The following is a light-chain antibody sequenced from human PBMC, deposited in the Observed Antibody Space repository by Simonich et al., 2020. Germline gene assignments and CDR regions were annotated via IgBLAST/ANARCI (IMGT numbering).Light chain of an antibody. V-gene: IGKV4-1*01. J-gene: IGKJ2*01. CDR2: WAS. CDR3: QQYYSTPYT. Sequence: DIVMTQSPDSLAGSLGERATINCKSSQSVLYSSTNKNYLAWYQQKPGQPPKLLISWASTRESGVPDRFSGSGSGTDFTLTISSLQAEDVAVYYCQQYYSTPYTFGQGTKLEIK. CDR1: QSVLYSSTNKNY.